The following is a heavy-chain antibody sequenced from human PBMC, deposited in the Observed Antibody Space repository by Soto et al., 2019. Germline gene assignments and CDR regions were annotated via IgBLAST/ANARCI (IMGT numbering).Heavy chain of an antibody. Sequence: ASVKVSCKASGYTFTSYAMHWVRQAPGQRLEWMGWINAGNGNTKYSQKFQGRVTITRDTSASTAYMELSSLRSEDTAVYYCARGNLDYGSGSPNWFDPWGQGTLVTVSS. CDR3: ARGNLDYGSGSPNWFDP. J-gene: IGHJ5*02. V-gene: IGHV1-3*01. CDR1: GYTFTSYA. CDR2: INAGNGNT. D-gene: IGHD3-10*01.